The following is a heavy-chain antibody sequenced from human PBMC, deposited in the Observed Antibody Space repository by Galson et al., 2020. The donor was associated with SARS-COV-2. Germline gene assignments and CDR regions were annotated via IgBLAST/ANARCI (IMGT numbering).Heavy chain of an antibody. CDR1: GFNVSSNY. CDR3: ATVGSSGWYGRFDP. CDR2: IYSSGST. D-gene: IGHD6-19*01. J-gene: IGHJ5*02. Sequence: GGSLRLSCAASGFNVSSNYMSWVRQTPGKGLEWVSVIYSSGSTYYADSVRGRFIISRDNSKNTLYLQMNSLRAEDTAVYYCATVGSSGWYGRFDPWGQGTLVTVSS. V-gene: IGHV3-53*01.